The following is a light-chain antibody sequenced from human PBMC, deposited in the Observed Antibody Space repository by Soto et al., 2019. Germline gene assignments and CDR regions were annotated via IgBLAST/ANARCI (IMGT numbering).Light chain of an antibody. CDR3: SSYTTRSTLV. J-gene: IGLJ2*01. CDR2: DVS. V-gene: IGLV2-14*01. CDR1: SSDVGGYNY. Sequence: QSALTQPASVSGSPGQSITISCTGTSSDVGGYNYVSWYQQHPGKAPKLMIYDVSNRPSGVSNRYSGSKSGNTGSLTISGIQAEDEADYYCSSYTTRSTLVFGGGTQLTVL.